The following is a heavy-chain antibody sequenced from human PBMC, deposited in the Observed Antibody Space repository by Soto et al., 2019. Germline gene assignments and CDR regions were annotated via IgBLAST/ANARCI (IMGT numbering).Heavy chain of an antibody. D-gene: IGHD2-8*01. Sequence: EVQVVESGGGLVQPGGSLRVSCAASEFSFSSYWMSWVRQAPGKGLEWVADINEDGTDKYYVDAVKGRFTISRDNAKNSLYLQMNNLRAGDTAVYFCAKSPMVRTFHYGMDVWGQGTTVTVSS. CDR2: INEDGTDK. CDR3: AKSPMVRTFHYGMDV. V-gene: IGHV3-7*05. J-gene: IGHJ6*02. CDR1: EFSFSSYW.